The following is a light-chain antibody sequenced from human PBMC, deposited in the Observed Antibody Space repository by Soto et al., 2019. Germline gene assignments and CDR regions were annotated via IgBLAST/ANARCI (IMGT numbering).Light chain of an antibody. CDR1: SSDVGDYNS. V-gene: IGLV2-11*01. Sequence: QSVLTQPRSVSESPGQSVTISCTGTSSDVGDYNSVSWYQQHPGKAPKLLLFDVTTRPSGVPDRLSGSKSANTASLTISGLQPEDEADYYCCSYLGSYTYVFGTGTKVTVL. CDR2: DVT. J-gene: IGLJ1*01. CDR3: CSYLGSYTYV.